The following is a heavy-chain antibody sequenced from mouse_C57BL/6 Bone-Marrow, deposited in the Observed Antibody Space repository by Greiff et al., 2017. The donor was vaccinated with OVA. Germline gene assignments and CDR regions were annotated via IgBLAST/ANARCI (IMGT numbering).Heavy chain of an antibody. CDR2: IYPGSGST. D-gene: IGHD1-1*01. CDR1: GYSFTSYY. J-gene: IGHJ2*01. CDR3: ARTSGSPYFDY. V-gene: IGHV1-66*01. Sequence: QVHVKQSGPELVKPGASVKISCKASGYSFTSYYIHWVKQRPGQGLEWIGWIYPGSGSTNYNEKFKSKATLTVDTSSSTAYMQLSSLTSEDSAVYYCARTSGSPYFDYWGQGTTLTVSS.